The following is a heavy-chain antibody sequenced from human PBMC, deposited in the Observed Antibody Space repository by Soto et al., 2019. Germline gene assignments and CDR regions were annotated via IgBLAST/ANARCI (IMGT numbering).Heavy chain of an antibody. J-gene: IGHJ3*02. CDR2: INHSGSA. Sequence: SETLSLTCAVYGGSFSNYFWSWIRQPPGKGLEWIGEINHSGSATYNPSLKSRVTISVDTAKNQFSLKLSSVTAADTAVYYCARGSRQQLVRTXXXXDIWGQGTMVTVSS. V-gene: IGHV4-34*01. CDR3: ARGSRQQLVRTXXXXDI. D-gene: IGHD6-6*01. CDR1: GGSFSNYF.